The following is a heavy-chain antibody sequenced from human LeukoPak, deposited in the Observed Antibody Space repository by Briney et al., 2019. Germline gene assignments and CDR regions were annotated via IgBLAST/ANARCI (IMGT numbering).Heavy chain of an antibody. D-gene: IGHD3-22*01. Sequence: SETLSLTCAAYGGSFSGYYWSWIRQPPGKGLEWIGEINHSGSTNYNPSLKSRVTISVDTSKNQFSLKLSSVTAADTAVYYCARYDSSGYSYRGGFDYWGQGTLVTVSS. J-gene: IGHJ4*02. CDR3: ARYDSSGYSYRGGFDY. CDR1: GGSFSGYY. V-gene: IGHV4-34*01. CDR2: INHSGST.